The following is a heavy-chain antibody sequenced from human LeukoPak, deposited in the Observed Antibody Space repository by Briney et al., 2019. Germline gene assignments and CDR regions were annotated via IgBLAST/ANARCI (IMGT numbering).Heavy chain of an antibody. J-gene: IGHJ3*02. V-gene: IGHV4-39*07. CDR3: ASSRSPDMRPELRTDAFDI. CDR1: GGSLSSSSYY. CDR2: IYYSGST. D-gene: IGHD1-26*01. Sequence: SETLSLTCTVSGGSLSSSSYYWGWLRQPPGKGLEWLGSIYYSGSTYYNPSLKSRVTISVDTSKNQFSLKLSSVTAADTAVYYCASSRSPDMRPELRTDAFDIWGQGTMVTVSS.